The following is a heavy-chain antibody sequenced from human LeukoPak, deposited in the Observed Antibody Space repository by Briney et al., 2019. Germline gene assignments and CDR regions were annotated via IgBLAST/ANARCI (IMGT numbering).Heavy chain of an antibody. Sequence: GVSLRLSCATSGFTFTRYWMAWVRQAPGKGLEWVANIKQDGSQQYYLDSVEGRFTISRDNAKNSLYLQMNNLRADDTAVYYCSNGIYSSSYWGQGTLVTVSS. J-gene: IGHJ4*02. CDR2: IKQDGSQQ. D-gene: IGHD6-6*01. V-gene: IGHV3-7*01. CDR3: SNGIYSSSY. CDR1: GFTFTRYW.